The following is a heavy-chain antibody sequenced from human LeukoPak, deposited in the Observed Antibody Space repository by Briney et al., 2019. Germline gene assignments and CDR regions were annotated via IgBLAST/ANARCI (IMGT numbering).Heavy chain of an antibody. CDR1: GGTFSSYA. Sequence: SVKVSCKASGGTFSSYAISWLRQAPGQGLEWMGGIIPIFGTANYAQKFQGRVTITADESTSTAYMELSSLRSEDTAVYYCAVYCSSTSCYLDYWGQGTLVTVSS. CDR3: AVYCSSTSCYLDY. D-gene: IGHD2-2*01. V-gene: IGHV1-69*01. J-gene: IGHJ4*02. CDR2: IIPIFGTA.